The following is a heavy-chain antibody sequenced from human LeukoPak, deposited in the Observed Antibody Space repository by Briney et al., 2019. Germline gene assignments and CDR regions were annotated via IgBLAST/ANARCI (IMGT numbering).Heavy chain of an antibody. CDR3: ASHSIGRQLALSNYMDV. D-gene: IGHD6-6*01. J-gene: IGHJ6*03. CDR1: GGTFSSYA. CDR2: IIPIFGTA. Sequence: ASVKVSCNASGGTFSSYAISWVRQAPGQGLEWMGGIIPIFGTANYAQKFQGRVTITTDESTSTAYMELSSLRSEDTAVYYCASHSIGRQLALSNYMDVWGKGTTVTVSS. V-gene: IGHV1-69*05.